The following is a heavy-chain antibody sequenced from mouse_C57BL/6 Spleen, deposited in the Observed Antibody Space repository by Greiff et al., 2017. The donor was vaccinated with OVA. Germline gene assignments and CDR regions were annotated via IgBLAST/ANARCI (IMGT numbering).Heavy chain of an antibody. Sequence: QVQLQQPGAELVKPGASVKLSCKASGYTFTSYWMHWVKQRPGQGLEWIGIIHPNSGSTNYNEKFKSKATLTVDKSSSTAYMQLSSLTSEDSAVYYCARYGVVDWYFDVWGKGTTVTVSS. CDR3: ARYGVVDWYFDV. V-gene: IGHV1-64*01. D-gene: IGHD1-1*01. CDR2: IHPNSGST. CDR1: GYTFTSYW. J-gene: IGHJ1*03.